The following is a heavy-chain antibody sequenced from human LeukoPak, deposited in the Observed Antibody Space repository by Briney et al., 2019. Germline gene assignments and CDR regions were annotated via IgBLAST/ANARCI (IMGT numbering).Heavy chain of an antibody. V-gene: IGHV4-34*01. D-gene: IGHD6-13*01. J-gene: IGHJ4*02. Sequence: KSSETLSLTCAVYGGSFGGYYWSWIRQPPGKGLEWIGEINHSGSTNYNPSLKSRVTISVDTSKNQFSLKLSSVTAADTAVYYCARGRRAGYWGQGTLVTVSS. CDR3: ARGRRAGY. CDR2: INHSGST. CDR1: GGSFGGYY.